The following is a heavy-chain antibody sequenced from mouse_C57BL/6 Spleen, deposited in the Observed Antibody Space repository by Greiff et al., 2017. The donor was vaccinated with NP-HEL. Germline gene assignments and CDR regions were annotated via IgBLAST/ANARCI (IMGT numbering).Heavy chain of an antibody. CDR3: ARWSTVVARYFDV. J-gene: IGHJ1*03. Sequence: QVQLKESGAELMKPGASVKLSCKATGYTFTGYWIEWVKQRPGHGLEWIGEILPGSGSTKYNEKFKGKATFTADTSSNKAYMTLSSLTTEDSAIYYGARWSTVVARYFDVWGTGTTVTVSS. CDR1: GYTFTGYW. CDR2: ILPGSGST. V-gene: IGHV1-9*01. D-gene: IGHD1-1*01.